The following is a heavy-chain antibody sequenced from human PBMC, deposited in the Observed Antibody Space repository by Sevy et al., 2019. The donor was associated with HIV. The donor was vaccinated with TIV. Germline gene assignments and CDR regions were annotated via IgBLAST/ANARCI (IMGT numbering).Heavy chain of an antibody. D-gene: IGHD1-26*01. Sequence: GGSLRLSCAASGFTFRTYALHWVRQAPGRGLEWLALISSNGDNAFYANSVRGRLTVSRDNSMNTLSLQMSSLTAEDTAVYYCARGPEWELTSFLSHWGHEPWSPSPQ. V-gene: IGHV3-30-3*01. J-gene: IGHJ4*01. CDR2: ISSNGDNA. CDR3: ARGPEWELTSFLSH. CDR1: GFTFRTYA.